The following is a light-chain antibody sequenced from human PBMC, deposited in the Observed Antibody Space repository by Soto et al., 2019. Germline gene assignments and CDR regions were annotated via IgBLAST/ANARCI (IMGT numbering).Light chain of an antibody. V-gene: IGKV1-39*01. Sequence: DIQMTQSPSSLSASVGDRVTITCRPSQSIDNFLNWYQQKPGKAPNLLIYAASSLQSGVSSRFSGSGSGTDFTLTISSLQPEDSATYSCQQSYSLPYTFGQGTKVEIK. J-gene: IGKJ2*01. CDR3: QQSYSLPYT. CDR2: AAS. CDR1: QSIDNF.